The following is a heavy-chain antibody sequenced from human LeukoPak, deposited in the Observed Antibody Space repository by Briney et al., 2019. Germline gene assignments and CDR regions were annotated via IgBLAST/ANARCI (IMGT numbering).Heavy chain of an antibody. J-gene: IGHJ3*02. CDR2: IIPIFGTA. D-gene: IGHD2-2*02. V-gene: IGHV1-69*05. CDR1: GGTFSSYA. CDR3: ASPGVDCSSTSCYNDAFDI. Sequence: SVKVSCKASGGTFSSYAISWVRQAPGQGLGWMGGIIPIFGTANYAQKFQGRVTITTDESTSTAYMKLSSLRSEDTAVYYCASPGVDCSSTSCYNDAFDIWGQGTMVTVSS.